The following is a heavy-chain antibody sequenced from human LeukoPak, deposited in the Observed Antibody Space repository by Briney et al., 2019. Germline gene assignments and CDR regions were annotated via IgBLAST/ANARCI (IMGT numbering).Heavy chain of an antibody. CDR3: ARHRLPRVYYDSSGYYHAAFDI. CDR1: GYTFTTYG. D-gene: IGHD3-22*01. V-gene: IGHV1-18*01. CDR2: ISGYNGNA. J-gene: IGHJ3*02. Sequence: ASVKVSCKASGYTFTTYGINWVRQAPGQGLEWVGWISGYNGNANYAQKLQGRVTMTTDTSTSTAYMELRSLRSDDTAVYYCARHRLPRVYYDSSGYYHAAFDIWGQGTMVTVSS.